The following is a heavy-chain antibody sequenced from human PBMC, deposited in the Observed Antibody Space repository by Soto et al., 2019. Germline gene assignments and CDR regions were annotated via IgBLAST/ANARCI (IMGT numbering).Heavy chain of an antibody. CDR2: IYYNGST. J-gene: IGHJ6*02. Sequence: SETLSLTCTVSGGSISSGGYYWSWIRQHPGKGLEWIGYIYYNGSTYYNPSLKSRVTISVDTSKNQFSLKLSSVTAADTAVYYCASLYYDFWSGYSALTYGMDVWGQGTTVTVSS. CDR1: GGSISSGGYY. V-gene: IGHV4-31*03. D-gene: IGHD3-3*01. CDR3: ASLYYDFWSGYSALTYGMDV.